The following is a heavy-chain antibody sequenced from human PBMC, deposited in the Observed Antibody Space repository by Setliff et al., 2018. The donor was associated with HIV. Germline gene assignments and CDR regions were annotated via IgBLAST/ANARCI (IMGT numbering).Heavy chain of an antibody. J-gene: IGHJ3*02. V-gene: IGHV4-59*12. D-gene: IGHD6-13*01. Sequence: KTSETLSLTCTASGGSMNSYYWNWIRQPPGKGLEWIGYIYYSGSTNYNPSLKSRVTISVDTSKNRLSLKLSSVTAADAAVYYCARAMSSSWYIDGFDIWGQGTVVTVSS. CDR3: ARAMSSSWYIDGFDI. CDR1: GGSMNSYY. CDR2: IYYSGST.